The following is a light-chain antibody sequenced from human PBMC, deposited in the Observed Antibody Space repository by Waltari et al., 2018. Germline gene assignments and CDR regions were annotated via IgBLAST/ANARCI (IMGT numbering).Light chain of an antibody. CDR3: CSYAGSSTLV. CDR2: EVS. CDR1: SSDVGYYNL. Sequence: QSALTQPASVSGSPGQSMSIYCIRSSSDVGYYNLGFCYQKHPGQAPKCVIYEVSQRPSGVSDRFSGSKSGNTASLTISGLQAEDEADYYCCSYAGSSTLVFGGGTKLTVL. V-gene: IGLV2-23*02. J-gene: IGLJ2*01.